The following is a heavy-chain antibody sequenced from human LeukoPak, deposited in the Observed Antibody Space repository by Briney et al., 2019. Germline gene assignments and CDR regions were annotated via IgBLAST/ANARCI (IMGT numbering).Heavy chain of an antibody. CDR3: ARGRVSSSTWYSTYYYYFYMDV. Sequence: SETLSLTCTVSGGSISSYYWSWIRQPPGKGLEWIGYVDHTGSTNFNPSLNGRVSISRDTTKILFSLRLRSVTAADTAVYFCARGRVSSSTWYSTYYYYFYMDVWGKGTTVTVSS. V-gene: IGHV4-59*01. CDR1: GGSISSYY. J-gene: IGHJ6*03. CDR2: VDHTGST. D-gene: IGHD1-1*01.